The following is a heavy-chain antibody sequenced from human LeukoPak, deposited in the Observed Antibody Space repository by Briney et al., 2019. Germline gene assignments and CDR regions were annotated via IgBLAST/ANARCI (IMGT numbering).Heavy chain of an antibody. Sequence: GRSLRLSCAASGFTFSSYGMHWVRQAPGKGLEWVAVISYDGSNKYYADSVKGRFTISRDNSKNTLYLQMNSLRAEDTAVYYCAKRKGGSFDYWGQGTLVTVSS. CDR2: ISYDGSNK. CDR1: GFTFSSYG. D-gene: IGHD1-26*01. CDR3: AKRKGGSFDY. J-gene: IGHJ4*02. V-gene: IGHV3-30*18.